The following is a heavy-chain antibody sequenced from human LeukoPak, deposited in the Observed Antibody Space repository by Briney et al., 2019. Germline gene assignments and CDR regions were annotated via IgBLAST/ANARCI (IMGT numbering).Heavy chain of an antibody. CDR2: INPSGGST. CDR3: ARGSTYYYGSGSYYYYYYMDV. CDR1: GYTFTSYY. J-gene: IGHJ6*03. D-gene: IGHD3-10*01. V-gene: IGHV1-46*01. Sequence: ASVKVSCKASGYTFTSYYMHWVRQAPGQGLEWMGIINPSGGSTSYAQKFQGRVTMTRDTSISTAYMELSRLRSDDTAVYYCARGSTYYYGSGSYYYYYYMDVWGKGTTVTISS.